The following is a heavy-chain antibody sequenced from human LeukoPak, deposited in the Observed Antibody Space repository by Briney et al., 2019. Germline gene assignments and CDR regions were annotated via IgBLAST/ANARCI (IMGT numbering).Heavy chain of an antibody. D-gene: IGHD3-10*01. CDR2: IYYTEIP. CDR3: ARGLFYYGSGSHYFDF. CDR1: ALSIPSYY. Sequence: PSQTLSLTCPVPALSIPSYYWSWIRQPPGQGRGWIGYIYYTEIPKYNPSLKSRVTISVDTSKNQLSLKVSSVTAADAAVYYCARGLFYYGSGSHYFDFWGRGTLVTVSS. V-gene: IGHV4-59*01. J-gene: IGHJ4*02.